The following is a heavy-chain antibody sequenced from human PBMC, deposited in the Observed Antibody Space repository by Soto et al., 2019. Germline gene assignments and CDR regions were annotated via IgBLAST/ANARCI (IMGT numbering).Heavy chain of an antibody. CDR1: GYTFTSYG. J-gene: IGHJ4*02. CDR2: ISAYNGNT. V-gene: IGHV1-18*04. CDR3: ARVRDVVVVAATQPFHY. Sequence: ASVKVSCKASGYTFTSYGISWVRQAPGQGLEWMGWISAYNGNTNYAQKLQGRVTMTTDTSTSTAYMELRSLRSDDTAVYYCARVRDVVVVAATQPFHYWGQGTLVTVSP. D-gene: IGHD2-15*01.